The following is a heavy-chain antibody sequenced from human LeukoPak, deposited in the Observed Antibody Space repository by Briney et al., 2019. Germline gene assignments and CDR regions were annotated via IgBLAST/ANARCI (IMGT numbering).Heavy chain of an antibody. CDR1: GGSVSSSSYY. Sequence: PSETLSLTCTVSGGSVSSSSYYWGWIRQPPGKGLEWIGSIYYSGSTYYNPSLKSRVTISVDTSKNQFSLKLSSVTAADTAAYYCARHMGPNAPLFDYWGQGTLVTVSS. V-gene: IGHV4-39*01. D-gene: IGHD3-10*01. J-gene: IGHJ4*02. CDR2: IYYSGST. CDR3: ARHMGPNAPLFDY.